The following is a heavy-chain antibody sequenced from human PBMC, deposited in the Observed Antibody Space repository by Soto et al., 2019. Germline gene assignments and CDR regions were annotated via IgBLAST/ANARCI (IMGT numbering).Heavy chain of an antibody. V-gene: IGHV1-18*01. Sequence: QVQLEQSGDAVKKPGASVKVSCKASGYNFRNFGITWVRQASGLGLEWLGWISGYNGRTSSARNFRDRVVLTTDTATSTAYMELRSLTSDDTAIYYCAREGYSSGFDPFDFWGQGTKVTVSS. CDR2: ISGYNGRT. CDR3: AREGYSSGFDPFDF. J-gene: IGHJ3*01. D-gene: IGHD5-18*01. CDR1: GYNFRNFG.